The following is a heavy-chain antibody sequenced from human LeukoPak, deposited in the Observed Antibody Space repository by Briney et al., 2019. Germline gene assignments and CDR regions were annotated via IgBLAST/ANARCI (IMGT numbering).Heavy chain of an antibody. CDR2: IYWDVDK. V-gene: IGHV2-5*02. CDR3: AHRRSGDSTAVDY. J-gene: IGHJ4*02. Sequence: CPTLVKPTQTPTLTCTCSGFSLTISAVCVGWTRQPPRKALEWPGLIYWDVDKRYSPSLKSRLTITKDTSKNQVVFTMTNMDPVDTATYYCAHRRSGDSTAVDYWGQGTLVTVSS. CDR1: GFSLTISAVC. D-gene: IGHD7-27*01.